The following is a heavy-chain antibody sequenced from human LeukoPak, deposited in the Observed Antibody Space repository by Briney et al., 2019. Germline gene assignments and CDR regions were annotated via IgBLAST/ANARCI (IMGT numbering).Heavy chain of an antibody. CDR1: GFTFDDYV. Sequence: PGRSLRLSCAASGFTFDDYVMHWVRQAPGKGLEWVSGISWNSGSIGYADSVKGRFTISRDNAKNSLYLQMNSLRAEDMALYYCAKDVGYSSSWYYFDYWGQGTLVTVSS. V-gene: IGHV3-9*03. CDR3: AKDVGYSSSWYYFDY. CDR2: ISWNSGSI. J-gene: IGHJ4*02. D-gene: IGHD6-13*01.